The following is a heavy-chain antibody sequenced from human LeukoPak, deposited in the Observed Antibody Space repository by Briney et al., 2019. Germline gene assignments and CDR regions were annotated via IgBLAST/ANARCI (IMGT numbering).Heavy chain of an antibody. V-gene: IGHV4-59*01. CDR3: ARSRSIAARPYDY. CDR2: IYYSGST. CDR1: GGSISSYY. J-gene: IGHJ4*02. Sequence: PSETLSLTCTVSGGSISSYYWSWIRQPPGKGLEWIGYIYYSGSTNYNPSLKSRLTISVDTSKNQFSLKLSSVTAADTAVYYCARSRSIAARPYDYWGQGTLVTVSS. D-gene: IGHD6-6*01.